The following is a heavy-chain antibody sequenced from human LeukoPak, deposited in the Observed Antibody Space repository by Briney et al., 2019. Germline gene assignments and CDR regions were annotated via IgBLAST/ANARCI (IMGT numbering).Heavy chain of an antibody. Sequence: GGSLRPSCAASGFTFSDYYMSWIRQAPGKGLEWVSYISSSGSTEYYADSVKGRFTISRDNAKKSLYLQMNSLRAEDTAVYYCARSNKRAYDVLTGADYWGQGTLVTVSS. J-gene: IGHJ4*02. D-gene: IGHD3-9*01. V-gene: IGHV3-11*04. CDR1: GFTFSDYY. CDR3: ARSNKRAYDVLTGADY. CDR2: ISSSGSTE.